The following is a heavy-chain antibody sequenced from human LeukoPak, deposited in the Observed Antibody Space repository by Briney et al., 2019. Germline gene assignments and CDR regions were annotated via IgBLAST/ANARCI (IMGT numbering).Heavy chain of an antibody. CDR2: INQSGST. CDR3: ATLGGLYYESHGYPDFDH. Sequence: SETLSLTCSVSGGSLSPYYWSWIRQPPGGGLKWLGRINQSGSTNYNPSLKSRVTISVEKFKNQFSLEVTSVTAADTAIYYCATLGGLYYESHGYPDFDHWGQGTLVTVSS. V-gene: IGHV4-34*01. D-gene: IGHD3-22*01. CDR1: GGSLSPYY. J-gene: IGHJ4*02.